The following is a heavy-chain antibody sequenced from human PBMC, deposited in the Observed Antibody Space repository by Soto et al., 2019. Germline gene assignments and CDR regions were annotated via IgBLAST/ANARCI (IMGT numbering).Heavy chain of an antibody. D-gene: IGHD5-18*01. Sequence: SVKVSCKASGGTFSSYTISWVRQAPGQGLEWMGGIIPILGIANYAQKFQGRVTITADKSTSTAYMELSSLRSEDTAVYYCASSGYSYGQHPNWFDPWGQGTLVTVSS. V-gene: IGHV1-69*10. CDR3: ASSGYSYGQHPNWFDP. CDR1: GGTFSSYT. CDR2: IIPILGIA. J-gene: IGHJ5*02.